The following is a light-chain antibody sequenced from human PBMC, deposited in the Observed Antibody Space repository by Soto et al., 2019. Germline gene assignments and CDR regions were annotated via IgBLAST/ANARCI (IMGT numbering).Light chain of an antibody. V-gene: IGLV2-14*01. Sequence: QSVLTQPASVSGSPGQSITISCTATSSDAGGYNYVSWYQQYPDKAPKLMIYEVSNRPSGVSDRFSGSKSGNTASLTISGLQAEDEADYYCCSFTSTSTWVCCAGTQLAVL. CDR3: CSFTSTSTWV. CDR2: EVS. J-gene: IGLJ3*02. CDR1: SSDAGGYNY.